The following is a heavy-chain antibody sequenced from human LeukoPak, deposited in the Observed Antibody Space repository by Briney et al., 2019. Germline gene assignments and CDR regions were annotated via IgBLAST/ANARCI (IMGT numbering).Heavy chain of an antibody. V-gene: IGHV4-59*12. CDR3: ARWVGATRFDY. CDR2: IYYSGST. J-gene: IGHJ4*02. CDR1: GGSISSYY. Sequence: SETLSLTCTVSGGSISSYYWSWIRQPPGKGLEWIGYIYYSGSTNYNPSLKSRVTISVDTSKNQFSLKLSSVTAADTAVYYCARWVGATRFDYWGQGTQVTVSS. D-gene: IGHD1-26*01.